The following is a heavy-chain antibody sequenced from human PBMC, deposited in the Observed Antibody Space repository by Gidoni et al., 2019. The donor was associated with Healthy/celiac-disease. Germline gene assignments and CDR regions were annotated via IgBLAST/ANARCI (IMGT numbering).Heavy chain of an antibody. CDR3: ARGDYDFWSGYYRGRSCYFDY. CDR1: GGSFSGYY. J-gene: IGHJ4*02. D-gene: IGHD3-3*01. Sequence: QVQLQQWGAGLLKPSETLSLTCAVYGGSFSGYYWSWIRQPPGKGLEWIGEINHSGSTNYNPSLKSRVTISVDTSKNQFSLKLSSVTAADTAVYYCARGDYDFWSGYYRGRSCYFDYWGQGTLVTVSS. CDR2: INHSGST. V-gene: IGHV4-34*01.